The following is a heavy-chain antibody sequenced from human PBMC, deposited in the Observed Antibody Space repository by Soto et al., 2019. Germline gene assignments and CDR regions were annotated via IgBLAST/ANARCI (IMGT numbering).Heavy chain of an antibody. V-gene: IGHV4-59*11. CDR2: IYYSGST. D-gene: IGHD3-3*01. CDR1: GGSSSSHY. CDR3: ARGGSHYDFWSGYSGLDY. J-gene: IGHJ4*02. Sequence: SETLSLTCTVSGGSSSSHYWSCIRQPPRKGLEWIGYIYYSGSTNYNPSLKSRVTISVDTSKNQFSLKLSSVTAADTAVYYCARGGSHYDFWSGYSGLDYWGQGTLVTVSS.